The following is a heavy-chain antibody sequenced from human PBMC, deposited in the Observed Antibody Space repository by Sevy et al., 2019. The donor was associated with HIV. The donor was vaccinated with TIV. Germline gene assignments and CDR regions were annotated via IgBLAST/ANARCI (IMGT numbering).Heavy chain of an antibody. CDR2: ISSSSSYI. D-gene: IGHD6-19*01. V-gene: IGHV3-21*01. CDR3: ARDLSEQWLVQGYFDY. CDR1: GFTFSSYS. Sequence: GKSLKISCAASGFTFSSYSMNWVRQAPGKGLEWVSSISSSSSYIYYADSVKGRFTISRDNAKNSLYLQMNSLRAEDTAVYYCARDLSEQWLVQGYFDYWGQGTLVTVSS. J-gene: IGHJ4*02.